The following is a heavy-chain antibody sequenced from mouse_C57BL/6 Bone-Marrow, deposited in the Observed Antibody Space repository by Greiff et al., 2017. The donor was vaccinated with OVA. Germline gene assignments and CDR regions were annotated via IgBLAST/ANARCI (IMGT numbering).Heavy chain of an antibody. D-gene: IGHD2-1*01. CDR1: GFNIKDDY. CDR3: TCIYYGNYPYAMDY. J-gene: IGHJ4*01. V-gene: IGHV14-4*01. CDR2: IDPENGDT. Sequence: EVQLQQSGAELVRPGASVKLSCTASGFNIKDDYMHWVKQRPEQGLEWIGWIDPENGDTEYASKFQGKATITADTSSNTAYLQLSSLTSEDTAVYYCTCIYYGNYPYAMDYWGQGTSVTVSS.